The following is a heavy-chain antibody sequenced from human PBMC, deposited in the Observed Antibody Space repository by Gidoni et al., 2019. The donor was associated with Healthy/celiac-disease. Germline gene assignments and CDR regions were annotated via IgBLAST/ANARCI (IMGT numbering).Heavy chain of an antibody. D-gene: IGHD6-13*01. CDR3: AKDPSRVIDKTFDY. V-gene: IGHV3-30*18. CDR2: ISYDGSNK. Sequence: GFTFSSYGMHWVRQAPGKGLEWVAVISYDGSNKYYADSVKGRFTISRDNSKNTLYLQMNSLRAEDTAVYYCAKDPSRVIDKTFDYWGQGTLVTVSS. J-gene: IGHJ4*02. CDR1: GFTFSSYG.